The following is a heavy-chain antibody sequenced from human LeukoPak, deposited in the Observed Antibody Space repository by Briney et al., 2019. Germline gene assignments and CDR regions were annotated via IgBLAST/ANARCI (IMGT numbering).Heavy chain of an antibody. CDR3: AKDEGYCSGGGCYDFDY. D-gene: IGHD2-15*01. CDR2: ISYDGSNK. V-gene: IGHV3-30*18. J-gene: IGHJ4*02. Sequence: GGSLRLSCAASGFTFSSYGMHWVRQAPGKGLEWVAVISYDGSNKYYADSVKGRSTISRDNSKNTLYLQMNSLRAEDTAVYYCAKDEGYCSGGGCYDFDYWGQGTLVTVSS. CDR1: GFTFSSYG.